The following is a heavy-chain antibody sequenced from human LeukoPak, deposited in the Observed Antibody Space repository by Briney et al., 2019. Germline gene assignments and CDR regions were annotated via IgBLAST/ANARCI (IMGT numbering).Heavy chain of an antibody. CDR1: GFTFGKYW. Sequence: GGSLRLSCGASGFTFGKYWMSWVRQAPGKGLEWVANINLDGSQKYYVDSVKGRFTISRDNAENSLYLQMNSLRAEDTALYYCARKRPNYFDYWGQGTLVTVSS. J-gene: IGHJ4*02. V-gene: IGHV3-7*01. CDR2: INLDGSQK. CDR3: ARKRPNYFDY.